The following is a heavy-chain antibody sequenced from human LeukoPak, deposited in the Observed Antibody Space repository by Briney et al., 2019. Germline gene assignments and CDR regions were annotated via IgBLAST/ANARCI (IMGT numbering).Heavy chain of an antibody. D-gene: IGHD3-22*01. CDR1: GFTFSSYS. V-gene: IGHV3-21*01. CDR3: ARGATDGYYID. CDR2: ISSSSSYI. Sequence: GGSLRLSCAASGFTFSSYSMNRVRQAPGKGLEWVSSISSSSSYIYYADSVKGRFTISRDNSKNTLYLQMNSLRAEDTAVYYCARGATDGYYIDWGQGTLVTVSS. J-gene: IGHJ4*02.